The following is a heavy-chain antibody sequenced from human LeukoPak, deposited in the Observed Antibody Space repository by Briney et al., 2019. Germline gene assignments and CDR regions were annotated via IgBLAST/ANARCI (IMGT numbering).Heavy chain of an antibody. D-gene: IGHD3-10*01. CDR3: AKQELGLPVPPDY. Sequence: GGPLRLSCAASGFTFSIYAMSWVRQAPGKGREGVSAISGSGGSTYYADSVKGRFTISRDNSKNTLYLQMNSLRAEDTAVYYCAKQELGLPVPPDYWGPGTLFTVSS. J-gene: IGHJ4*02. CDR2: ISGSGGST. CDR1: GFTFSIYA. V-gene: IGHV3-23*01.